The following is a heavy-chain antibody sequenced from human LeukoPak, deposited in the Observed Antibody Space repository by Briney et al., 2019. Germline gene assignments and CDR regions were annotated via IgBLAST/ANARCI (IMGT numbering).Heavy chain of an antibody. CDR2: ISYDGSKE. J-gene: IGHJ4*02. V-gene: IGHV3-30*18. CDR3: AKPPYDSSGYYQSTFDY. Sequence: PGGSLRLSCAASGFGFSSYGMHWVRQAPGKGLEWVAVISYDGSKEYYADSVKGRFTISRDNSKNTLDLQMNSLRAEDTAVYYCAKPPYDSSGYYQSTFDYWGQGTLVTVSS. D-gene: IGHD3-22*01. CDR1: GFGFSSYG.